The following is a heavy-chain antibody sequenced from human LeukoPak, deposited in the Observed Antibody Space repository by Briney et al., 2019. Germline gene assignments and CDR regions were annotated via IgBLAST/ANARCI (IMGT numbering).Heavy chain of an antibody. D-gene: IGHD1-26*01. V-gene: IGHV3-33*07. J-gene: IGHJ4*02. Sequence: GGSLRLSCAASGFTFSSNGMYWVRQAPGKGLEWVSLIWYDGSKKYYVDSVKGRFTISRDNSENTLYLQMDSLRAEDTAVYYCARMTGSSADYWGQGTLVTV. CDR3: ARMTGSSADY. CDR1: GFTFSSNG. CDR2: IWYDGSKK.